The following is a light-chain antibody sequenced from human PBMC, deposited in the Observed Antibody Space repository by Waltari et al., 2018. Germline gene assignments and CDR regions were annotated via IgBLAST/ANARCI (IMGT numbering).Light chain of an antibody. CDR1: NSNIGNYA. CDR3: ATWDDSLNGVV. V-gene: IGLV1-44*01. CDR2: SNN. Sequence: QSVLTQPPSASGTPGQRVTMSCSGSNSNIGNYAVQWYQQLPGPAPKLLIYSNNQRPSGVPDRFSGSKSGTSASLVISGLQSDDEADYHCATWDDSLNGVVFGGGTRLTVL. J-gene: IGLJ2*01.